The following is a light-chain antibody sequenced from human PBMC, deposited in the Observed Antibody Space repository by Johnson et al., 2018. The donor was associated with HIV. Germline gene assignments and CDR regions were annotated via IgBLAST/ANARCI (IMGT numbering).Light chain of an antibody. Sequence: QSVLTQPPSVSAAPGQKVTIYCSGSRSSTGRNYASWYQQLPGTAPKLLIYENNKRPSGIPDRFSGSKSGTSATLGITGLQTGDEAEYYCGTWDTCLRAYVFGTGTRVTVL. CDR2: ENN. V-gene: IGLV1-51*02. CDR1: RSSTGRNY. J-gene: IGLJ1*01. CDR3: GTWDTCLRAYV.